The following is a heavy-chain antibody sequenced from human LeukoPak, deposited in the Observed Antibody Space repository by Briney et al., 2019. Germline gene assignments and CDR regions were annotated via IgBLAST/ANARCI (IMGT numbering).Heavy chain of an antibody. D-gene: IGHD2-21*02. CDR3: ARECGGNCYSFDY. V-gene: IGHV3-48*03. CDR2: ISSGGSTV. CDR1: GFTFRSYK. J-gene: IGHJ4*02. Sequence: GGSLRLSCAASGFTFRSYKMHWVRQAPGKGLEWVSYISSGGSTVYYADSVKGRFTISRDNAKNSLYLQMNSLRAEDTALYYCARECGGNCYSFDYWGQGTLVTVSS.